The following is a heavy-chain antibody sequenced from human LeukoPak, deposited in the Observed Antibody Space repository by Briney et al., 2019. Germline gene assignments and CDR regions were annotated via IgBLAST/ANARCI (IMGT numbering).Heavy chain of an antibody. CDR2: IYYSGST. CDR1: GGSISSYY. V-gene: IGHV4-59*01. CDR3: ARATFTMVRGAPGPTRRYYYYYYMDV. D-gene: IGHD3-10*01. J-gene: IGHJ6*03. Sequence: PSETLSLTCTVSGGSISSYYWSWIRQPPGKGLEWIGYIYYSGSTNYNPSLKSRVTISVDTSKNQFSLKLSSVTAADTAVYYCARATFTMVRGAPGPTRRYYYYYYMDVWGKGTTVTISS.